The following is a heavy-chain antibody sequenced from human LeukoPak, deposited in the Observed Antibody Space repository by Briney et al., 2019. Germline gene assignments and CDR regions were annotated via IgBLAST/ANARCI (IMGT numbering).Heavy chain of an antibody. J-gene: IGHJ4*02. CDR2: LKQDACEK. CDR3: ARDGSGW. V-gene: IGHV3-7*01. Sequence: HPGGPLRLSCAASGFTFSSCCMSWLRQAPGKGLEWVANLKQDACEKYCVVSVKRRFTISRDNAKNSLYLQMNSLRAEDTAVYYCARDGSGWWGQGTLVTVSS. CDR1: GFTFSSCC. D-gene: IGHD6-19*01.